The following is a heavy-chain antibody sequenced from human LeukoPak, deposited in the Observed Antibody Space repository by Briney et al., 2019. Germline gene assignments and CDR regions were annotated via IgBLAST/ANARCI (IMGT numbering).Heavy chain of an antibody. V-gene: IGHV3-7*01. J-gene: IGHJ4*02. CDR3: ATDGYSSGCFDY. CDR2: IKQDGSEK. D-gene: IGHD6-19*01. Sequence: PGGSLRLSCAASGFPFSTYWMSWVRQAPGKGLEWVANIKQDGSEKYYVDSVKGRFTISRDNAKNSLYLQMNSLRAEDTAVYYCATDGYSSGCFDYWGQGTLVTVSS. CDR1: GFPFSTYW.